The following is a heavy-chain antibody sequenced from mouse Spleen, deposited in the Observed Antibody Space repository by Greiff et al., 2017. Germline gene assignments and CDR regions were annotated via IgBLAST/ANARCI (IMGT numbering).Heavy chain of an antibody. CDR1: GFSLTSYG. D-gene: IGHD1-1*01. CDR2: IWSGGST. J-gene: IGHJ2*01. V-gene: IGHV2-2*01. Sequence: VQLQQSGPGLVQPSQSLSITCTVSGFSLTSYGVHWVRQSPGKGLEWLGVIWSGGSTDYNAAFISRLSISKDNSKSQVFFKMNSLQADDTAIYYCASTVVAPFDYWGQGTTLTVSS. CDR3: ASTVVAPFDY.